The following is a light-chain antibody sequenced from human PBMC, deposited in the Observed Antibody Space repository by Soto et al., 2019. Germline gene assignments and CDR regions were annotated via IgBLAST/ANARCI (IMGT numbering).Light chain of an antibody. CDR2: EGT. V-gene: IGLV2-23*01. CDR1: SRDVGSYDL. Sequence: QSALTQPASVSGSPEQSITISCTGTSRDVGSYDLVSWYQHHPGKAPKLMIYEGTKRPSGVSNRFSGSKSGNAASLAISGLQAEDEADYYCCSYAGSTTYVFGTGTKVTVL. CDR3: CSYAGSTTYV. J-gene: IGLJ1*01.